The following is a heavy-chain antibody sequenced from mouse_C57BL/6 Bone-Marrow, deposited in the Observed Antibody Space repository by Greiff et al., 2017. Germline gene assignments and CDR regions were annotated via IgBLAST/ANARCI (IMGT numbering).Heavy chain of an antibody. V-gene: IGHV5-6*01. CDR3: ARHEGGPAWFAY. CDR2: ISSGGSYT. D-gene: IGHD1-1*02. J-gene: IGHJ3*01. Sequence: EVKLQESGGDLVKPGGSLKLSCAASGFTFSSYGMSWVRQTPDKRLEWVATISSGGSYTYYPDSVKGRFTISRDNAKNTLYLKMSSLQSEDTAMYYCARHEGGPAWFAYWGQGTLVTVSA. CDR1: GFTFSSYG.